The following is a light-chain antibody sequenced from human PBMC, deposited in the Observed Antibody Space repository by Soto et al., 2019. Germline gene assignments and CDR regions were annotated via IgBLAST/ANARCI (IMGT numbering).Light chain of an antibody. CDR1: QSVFYSSNNKDY. V-gene: IGKV4-1*01. CDR2: WAS. Sequence: DIVMTQSPDSLAVSLGERASINCKSSQSVFYSSNNKDYLAWYQQKPGHPPKLLIYWASARESGVPDRFSGSGSGTDFTLTISSLQAEDVAVYYCQQYDSTPITFGQGTRVEIK. J-gene: IGKJ5*01. CDR3: QQYDSTPIT.